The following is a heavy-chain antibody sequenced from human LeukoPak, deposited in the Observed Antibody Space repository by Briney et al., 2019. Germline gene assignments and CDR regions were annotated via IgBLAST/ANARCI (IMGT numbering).Heavy chain of an antibody. CDR3: ARDPYSGGYGAYYYYYMDV. CDR2: ITSSSSHT. Sequence: PGGSLRLSCAASGFSFSTYNMNWVRQAPGKALEWVSSITSSSSHTYYADSVKGRYTISRDNAKNSLYLQMDSLRAEDTAVYYCARDPYSGGYGAYYYYYMDVWGKGTTVTISS. V-gene: IGHV3-21*01. D-gene: IGHD1-26*01. J-gene: IGHJ6*03. CDR1: GFSFSTYN.